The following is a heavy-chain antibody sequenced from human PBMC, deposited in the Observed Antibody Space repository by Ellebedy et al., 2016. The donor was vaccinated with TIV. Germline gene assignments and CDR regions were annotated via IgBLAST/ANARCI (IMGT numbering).Heavy chain of an antibody. CDR3: AKDGSIAAFSPDAFDI. CDR1: GFSFKSYG. CDR2: IWFDGSNR. D-gene: IGHD6-6*01. J-gene: IGHJ3*02. V-gene: IGHV3-33*06. Sequence: GGSLRLXXEASGFSFKSYGMHWVRQAPGMGLEWVAVIWFDGSNRYYGDSVRGRFTISRDNSKNMVYLQMSNLRVEDTAVYYCAKDGSIAAFSPDAFDIWGPGTMVTVSS.